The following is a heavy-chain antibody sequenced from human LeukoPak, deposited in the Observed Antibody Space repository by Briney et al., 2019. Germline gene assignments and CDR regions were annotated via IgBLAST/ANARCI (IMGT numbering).Heavy chain of an antibody. CDR3: AKDFRGYTYGYSFDY. CDR1: GFTFSSYA. Sequence: GGSLRLSCAASGFTFSSYAMSWVRQAPGNGLGWVSAISGSGGSTYYADSVKGRFTISRDNSKNTLYLQMNSLRAEDTAVYYCAKDFRGYTYGYSFDYWGQGTLVTVSS. CDR2: ISGSGGST. J-gene: IGHJ4*02. V-gene: IGHV3-23*01. D-gene: IGHD5-18*01.